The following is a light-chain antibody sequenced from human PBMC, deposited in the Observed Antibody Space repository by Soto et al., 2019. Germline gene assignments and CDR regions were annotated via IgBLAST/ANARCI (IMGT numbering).Light chain of an antibody. J-gene: IGKJ2*01. V-gene: IGKV3-20*01. CDR3: HQFGVSPPYT. Sequence: EIVLTQSPGTLSLSPGDRATLSCRASQSVNSNYLGWYQQKPGHAPRLLIYGASSRASGVPDRFSGSGSGTDFTLTISRLEPEDFAVYYCHQFGVSPPYTFGQGTELEI. CDR1: QSVNSNY. CDR2: GAS.